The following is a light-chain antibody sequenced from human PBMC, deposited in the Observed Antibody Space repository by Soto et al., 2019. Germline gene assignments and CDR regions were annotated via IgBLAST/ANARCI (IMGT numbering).Light chain of an antibody. Sequence: EIVMTQSPATLSVSPGERATLSCRASQSVSNNLAWYQQKPGQAPRLLIYHASTEATGIPARFSGSGSGTELTLTISSVQSEDFAVYYCQQYNEWPLTFGGGTKGEI. J-gene: IGKJ4*01. CDR1: QSVSNN. CDR3: QQYNEWPLT. V-gene: IGKV3-15*01. CDR2: HAS.